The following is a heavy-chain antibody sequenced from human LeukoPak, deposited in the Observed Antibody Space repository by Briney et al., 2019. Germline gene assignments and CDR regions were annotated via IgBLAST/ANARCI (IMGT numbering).Heavy chain of an antibody. V-gene: IGHV4-39*07. CDR2: IYYSGST. D-gene: IGHD3-16*01. CDR3: ARGVDDGGGYYYYMDV. CDR1: GGSISSSIYY. J-gene: IGHJ6*03. Sequence: ASETLSLTCIVSGGSISSSIYYWGWIRQPPGKGLEWIGSIYYSGSTYYNPSLKSRVTISVDTSKNQFSLKLSSVTAADTAVYYCARGVDDGGGYYYYMDVWGKGTTVTISS.